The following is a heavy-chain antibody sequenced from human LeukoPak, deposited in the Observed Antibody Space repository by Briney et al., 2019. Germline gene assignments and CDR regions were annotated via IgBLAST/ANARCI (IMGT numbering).Heavy chain of an antibody. J-gene: IGHJ6*04. Sequence: GGSLRLSCAASGFTFRKYGMSWVRQAPGKGLEWVSAISGRGGSTYYADSVKGRFTISRDNAKNSLYLQMNSLRAEDTAVYYCAELGITMIGGVWGKGTTVIISS. V-gene: IGHV3-23*01. CDR1: GFTFRKYG. CDR2: ISGRGGST. D-gene: IGHD3-10*02. CDR3: AELGITMIGGV.